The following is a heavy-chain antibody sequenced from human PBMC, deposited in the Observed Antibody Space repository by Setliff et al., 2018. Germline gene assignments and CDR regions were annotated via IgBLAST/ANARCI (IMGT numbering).Heavy chain of an antibody. J-gene: IGHJ6*03. CDR3: AKPTTVTTTHYYYYMDV. D-gene: IGHD4-4*01. Sequence: PGGSLRLSCAASGFTFSSYAMSWVRQAPGEGLEWVANIKQDGSEKYYVDSVKGRFTISRDNVKNSLYLQMSSLRAEDTAVYYCAKPTTVTTTHYYYYMDVWGKGTTVTVSS. V-gene: IGHV3-7*03. CDR2: IKQDGSEK. CDR1: GFTFSSYA.